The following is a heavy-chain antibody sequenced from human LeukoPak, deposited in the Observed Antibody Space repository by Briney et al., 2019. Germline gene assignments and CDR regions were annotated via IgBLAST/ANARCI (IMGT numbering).Heavy chain of an antibody. J-gene: IGHJ3*02. D-gene: IGHD3-22*01. CDR1: GGSIRRDGNL. CDR3: ARHRVYYYDSSGDAFDI. V-gene: IGHV4-39*01. Sequence: SETLSLTCAVSGGSIRRDGNLWGWIRQPPGKGLEWIGTISHGGRTYYNPSLKSRVTVSVETTKNQFSLNLSSVTAADTAVYYCARHRVYYYDSSGDAFDIWGQGTMVTVSS. CDR2: ISHGGRT.